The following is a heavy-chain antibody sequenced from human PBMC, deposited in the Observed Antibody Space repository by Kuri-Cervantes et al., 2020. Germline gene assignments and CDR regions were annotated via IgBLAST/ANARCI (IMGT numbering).Heavy chain of an antibody. CDR1: GYTFTYRY. V-gene: IGHV1-45*02. D-gene: IGHD3-10*01. CDR3: ARELDYYGSGSYYMDDH. Sequence: SVKVSCKASGYTFTYRYLHWVRQAPGQALEWMGWITPFNGNTNYAQKFQDRVTITRDTSTSTVYMELSSLRSEDTAVYYCARELDYYGSGSYYMDDHWGQGTLVTVSS. CDR2: ITPFNGNT. J-gene: IGHJ5*02.